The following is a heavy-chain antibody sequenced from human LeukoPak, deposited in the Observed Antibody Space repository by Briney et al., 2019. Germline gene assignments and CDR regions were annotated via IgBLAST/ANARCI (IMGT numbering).Heavy chain of an antibody. CDR1: GFSIRGYW. V-gene: IGHV3-74*01. Sequence: QTGGSLRLSCAASGFSIRGYWMHWVRQAPGKGLMWVSRIKSGGGWTNYADSVRGRFTISRDNAKNTLFLQMVGLRAEDTAIYYCVRDGDAYDFDLWGQGILVTVSS. D-gene: IGHD5-12*01. J-gene: IGHJ4*02. CDR2: IKSGGGWT. CDR3: VRDGDAYDFDL.